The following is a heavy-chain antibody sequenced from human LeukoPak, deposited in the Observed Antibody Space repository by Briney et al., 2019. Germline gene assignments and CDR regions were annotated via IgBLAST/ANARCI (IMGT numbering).Heavy chain of an antibody. CDR2: IYYSGST. CDR1: GGSISSYY. V-gene: IGHV4-59*01. D-gene: IGHD6-19*01. CDR3: ARMTSSGWYREDY. J-gene: IGHJ4*02. Sequence: PSETLSLTCTVSGGSISSYYWSWIRQPPGKGLEWIGYIYYSGSTNYNPSLKSRVTISVDTSKNQFSLKVNSVTAADTAVYYCARMTSSGWYREDYWGQGTLVTVSS.